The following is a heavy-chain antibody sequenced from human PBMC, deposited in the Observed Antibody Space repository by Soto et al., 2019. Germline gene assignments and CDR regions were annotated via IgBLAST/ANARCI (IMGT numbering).Heavy chain of an antibody. D-gene: IGHD3-22*01. CDR3: AKGESHDSSGYPWDAFDI. V-gene: IGHV3-30*18. Sequence: GGSLRLSCAAPGFTFSSYGMHWVRQAPGKGLEWVAVISYDGSNKYYADSVKGRFTISRDNSKNTLYLQMNSLRAEDTAVYYCAKGESHDSSGYPWDAFDIWGQGTMVTVSS. CDR2: ISYDGSNK. CDR1: GFTFSSYG. J-gene: IGHJ3*02.